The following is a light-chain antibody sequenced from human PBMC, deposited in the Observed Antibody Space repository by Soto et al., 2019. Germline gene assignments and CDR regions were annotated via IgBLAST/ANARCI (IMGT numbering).Light chain of an antibody. CDR1: SSDVGDYKS. V-gene: IGLV2-14*01. CDR2: EVS. J-gene: IGLJ3*02. CDR3: TSFTTTNIWV. Sequence: QSALTQPASVSGSPGQSIAISCSGTSSDVGDYKSVSWYQHHPGKVPKLVIFEVSNRPSGVSSRFSGSKSGNTASLTISGLRTEDEADYYCTSFTTTNIWVFGGGTKLTVL.